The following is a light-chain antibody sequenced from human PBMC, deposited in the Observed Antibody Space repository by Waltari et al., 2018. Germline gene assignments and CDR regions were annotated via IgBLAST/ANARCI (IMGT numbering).Light chain of an antibody. CDR3: QQFGTSPLT. J-gene: IGKJ4*01. V-gene: IGKV3D-20*01. CDR1: QSVRSNY. CDR2: DAS. Sequence: DIVLTHSPATLSLSPGERATLSCGASQSVRSNYLAWYQQKPGLAPRLLIYDASSRATGIPDRFSGSGSGTDFTLTISRLEPEDFAVYYCQQFGTSPLTFGGGTKVEIK.